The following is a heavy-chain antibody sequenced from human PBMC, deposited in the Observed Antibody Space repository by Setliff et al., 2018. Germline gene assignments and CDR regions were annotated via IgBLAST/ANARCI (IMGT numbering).Heavy chain of an antibody. V-gene: IGHV4-4*09. D-gene: IGHD1-26*01. CDR3: ARSYHLVLTNWFDA. CDR2: IYTSWST. Sequence: SETLSLTCNVSGASVSSHYWDWIRQPPGKGLEWIGQIYTSWSTIYNPSLKSRVTILLDTSKNQFSLTLTSVTAADTAVYYCARSYHLVLTNWFDAWGHGTLVTVSS. J-gene: IGHJ5*01. CDR1: GASVSSHY.